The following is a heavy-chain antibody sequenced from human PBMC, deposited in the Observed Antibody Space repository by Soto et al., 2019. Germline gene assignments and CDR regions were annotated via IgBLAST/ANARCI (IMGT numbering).Heavy chain of an antibody. CDR1: GGSISTYF. CDR2: IYTTGST. V-gene: IGHV4-4*07. J-gene: IGHJ6*02. D-gene: IGHD3-22*01. Sequence: SETLSLTCTVSGGSISTYFWSWSRQPAGGGLEWIGLIYTTGSTNYNPSLTSRVTMSLDTSRNQFSLKLSSVTAADTAAYYCARERGYFDSSGSGVYHYHGVDVWGQGTTVTAS. CDR3: ARERGYFDSSGSGVYHYHGVDV.